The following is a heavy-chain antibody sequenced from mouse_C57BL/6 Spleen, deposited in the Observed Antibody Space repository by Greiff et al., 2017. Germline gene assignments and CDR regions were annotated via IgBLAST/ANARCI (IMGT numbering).Heavy chain of an antibody. CDR1: GYAFSSYW. Sequence: QVQLQQSGAELVKPGASVKISCKASGYAFSSYWMNWVKQRPGKGLEWIGQIYPGDGDTNYNGKVKGKATLTADKSSSTAYMQLSSLTSEDSAVYFCARGGGYGYPDYWGQGTTLTVSS. J-gene: IGHJ2*01. D-gene: IGHD2-2*01. CDR2: IYPGDGDT. CDR3: ARGGGYGYPDY. V-gene: IGHV1-80*01.